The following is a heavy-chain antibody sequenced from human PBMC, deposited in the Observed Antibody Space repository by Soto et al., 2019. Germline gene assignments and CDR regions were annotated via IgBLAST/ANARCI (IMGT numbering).Heavy chain of an antibody. CDR3: TSTLGY. V-gene: IGHV3-15*01. D-gene: IGHD7-27*01. Sequence: VQLVESGGGVVQTGGSLRLSCAASGFTFSTYGMHWVRQAPGKGLEWVGRIKRKTDGGTTDYAAPVKGRFTISRDDSKNTLYLQMNSLKTEDTAVYYCTSTLGYWGQGTLVTVSS. CDR1: GFTFSTYG. J-gene: IGHJ4*02. CDR2: IKRKTDGGTT.